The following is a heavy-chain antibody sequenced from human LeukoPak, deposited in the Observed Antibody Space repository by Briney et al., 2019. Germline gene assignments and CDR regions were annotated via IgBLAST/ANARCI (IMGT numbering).Heavy chain of an antibody. CDR2: ISAYSGDT. CDR1: GYTFTSYG. CDR3: AIRYRFVTNYFDP. D-gene: IGHD1-7*01. Sequence: GASVKVSCKASGYTFTSYGISWVRQAPGQGLEWMGWISAYSGDTNYAQKFQGRVTITADESTSTAYMELSSLRSEDTAVYYCAIRYRFVTNYFDPWGQGTLVTVSP. J-gene: IGHJ5*02. V-gene: IGHV1-18*01.